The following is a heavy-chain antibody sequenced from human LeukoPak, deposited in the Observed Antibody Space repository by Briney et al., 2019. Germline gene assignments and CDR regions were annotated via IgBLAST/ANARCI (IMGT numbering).Heavy chain of an antibody. D-gene: IGHD2-15*01. CDR3: ARRRGPDIVVVVAASRYFDL. CDR1: GASINSGLYY. CDR2: IFESAKT. V-gene: IGHV4-61*02. Sequence: PSQTLSLTCSVSGASINSGLYYWNWIRQPAGKGLEWIGRIFESAKTNYNPSLKSRVTISVDTSKNQFSLKLSSVTAADTAVYYCARRRGPDIVVVVAASRYFDLWGRGTLVTVSS. J-gene: IGHJ2*01.